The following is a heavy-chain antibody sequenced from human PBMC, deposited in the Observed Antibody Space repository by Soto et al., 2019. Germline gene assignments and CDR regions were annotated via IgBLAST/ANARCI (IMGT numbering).Heavy chain of an antibody. CDR1: GFNFRGYG. Sequence: GGSLRLSCAASGFNFRGYGMHWVSQAPGKGPEWVAVIWHDGTNKYYGDSVKGRFTISRDNSKNTLYLQMNSLRVEDTALYYCVKDGPNWGSDLDEHWGQGTQVTVSS. D-gene: IGHD7-27*01. V-gene: IGHV3-33*06. J-gene: IGHJ1*01. CDR2: IWHDGTNK. CDR3: VKDGPNWGSDLDEH.